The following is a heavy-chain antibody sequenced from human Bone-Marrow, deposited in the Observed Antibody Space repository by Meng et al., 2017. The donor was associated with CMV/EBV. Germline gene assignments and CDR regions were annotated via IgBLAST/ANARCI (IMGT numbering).Heavy chain of an antibody. D-gene: IGHD6-6*01. CDR2: ISSSSSYI. J-gene: IGHJ4*02. Sequence: GESLKISCAASGFTFSSYSMNWVRQAPGKGLEWVSSISSSSSYIYYAGSVKGRFTISRDNAKNSLYLQMNSLRAEDTSVYYCAKERRGQKLVRNPFDYWGQGTLVTVSS. CDR3: AKERRGQKLVRNPFDY. CDR1: GFTFSSYS. V-gene: IGHV3-21*01.